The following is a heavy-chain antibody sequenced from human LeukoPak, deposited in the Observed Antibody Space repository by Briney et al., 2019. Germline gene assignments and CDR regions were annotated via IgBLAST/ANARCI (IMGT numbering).Heavy chain of an antibody. V-gene: IGHV4-59*02. D-gene: IGHD2-2*01. CDR3: ARDCSSTSCYAGLYYSLDV. J-gene: IGHJ6*02. CDR1: GFSVSSIY. CDR2: INYSGST. Sequence: GSLRLSCAASGFSVSSIYMSWIRQPPGKGLEWIGYINYSGSTSYNPSLKSRLTISIDTSKNQFSLKLTSVTAADTAVYYCARDCSSTSCYAGLYYSLDVWGQGTTVTVSS.